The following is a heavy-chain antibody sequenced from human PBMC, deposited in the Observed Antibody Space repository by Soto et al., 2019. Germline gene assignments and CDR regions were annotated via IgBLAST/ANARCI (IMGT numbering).Heavy chain of an antibody. CDR2: INHSGST. CDR3: ARVRMVRGVIRRHYGLAV. Sequence: SETLSLTCAVYGGSFSGYYWSWIRQPPGKGLEWIGEINHSGSTNYNPSLKSRVTISVDTSKNQFSLKLSSVTAADTAVYYCARVRMVRGVIRRHYGLAVWGQGTTVTVSS. J-gene: IGHJ6*02. V-gene: IGHV4-34*01. D-gene: IGHD3-10*01. CDR1: GGSFSGYY.